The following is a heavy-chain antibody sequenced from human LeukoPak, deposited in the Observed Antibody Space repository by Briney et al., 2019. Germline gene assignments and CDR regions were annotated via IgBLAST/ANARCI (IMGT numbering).Heavy chain of an antibody. D-gene: IGHD2-15*01. CDR2: ISYDGSHG. J-gene: IGHJ3*02. CDR3: ARDRCSGGGCYLNSLDI. CDR1: GFTFSSSA. V-gene: IGHV3-30*09. Sequence: GGSLRLSCAASGFTFSSSAIHCVRQAPGKGLEWLAVISYDGSHGRYADSVKGRFALSRDNSKSILYLQMNSLRAEDTAMYYCARDRCSGGGCYLNSLDIWGQGTMVTVSS.